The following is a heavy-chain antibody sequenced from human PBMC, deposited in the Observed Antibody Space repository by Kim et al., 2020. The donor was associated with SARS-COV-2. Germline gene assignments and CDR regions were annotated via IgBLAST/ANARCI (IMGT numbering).Heavy chain of an antibody. D-gene: IGHD3-9*01. CDR2: IIPIFGTA. V-gene: IGHV1-69*13. Sequence: SVKVSCKASGGTFSSYAISWVRQAPGQGLEWMGGIIPIFGTANYAQKFQGRVTITADESTSTAYMELSSLRSEDTAVYYCARGPEFYDILTGYYFGYWGQGTLVTVSS. CDR3: ARGPEFYDILTGYYFGY. J-gene: IGHJ4*02. CDR1: GGTFSSYA.